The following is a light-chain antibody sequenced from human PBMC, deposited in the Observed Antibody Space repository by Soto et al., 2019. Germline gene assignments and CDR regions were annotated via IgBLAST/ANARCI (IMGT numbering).Light chain of an antibody. V-gene: IGKV1-5*03. J-gene: IGKJ1*01. CDR1: QSISSW. CDR3: QQYNSYPWT. CDR2: KAS. Sequence: EIHMTQSPSTLSASLGDGVTITCRASQSISSWLAWYQQTPGKAPKLLIYKASSLESGVPSRFSGSRSGTEFTLTISSLQPDDFATYYCQQYNSYPWTFGQGTKVDIK.